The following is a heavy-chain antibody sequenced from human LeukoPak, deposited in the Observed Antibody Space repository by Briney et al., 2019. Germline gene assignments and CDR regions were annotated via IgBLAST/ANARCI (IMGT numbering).Heavy chain of an antibody. J-gene: IGHJ5*01. CDR3: GRRQSSGWFDY. D-gene: IGHD6-19*01. CDR2: IYPGDSDT. Sequence: GESLKISCKGSGYSFTSYWIGWVRQMPGKGLEWMGIIYPGDSDTRYSPSFQGQVTISADKSLSTAYLQWSILKASDTAIYYRGRRQSSGWFDYWGQGTAVTVSS. V-gene: IGHV5-51*01. CDR1: GYSFTSYW.